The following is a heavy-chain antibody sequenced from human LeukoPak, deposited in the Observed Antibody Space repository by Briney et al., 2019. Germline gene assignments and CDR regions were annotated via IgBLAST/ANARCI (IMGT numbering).Heavy chain of an antibody. CDR2: IRGSGGTI. Sequence: GGSLRLSCEASGFTFSSYVMSWVRQAPGKGLEWVSTIRGSGGTIYYADSVKGRFTISRDNSKNTLYLQMNSLRAEDTAVYYCAGRYSDSSGYWERWGQGTLVTFST. CDR3: AGRYSDSSGYWER. D-gene: IGHD3-22*01. J-gene: IGHJ4*02. V-gene: IGHV3-23*01. CDR1: GFTFSSYV.